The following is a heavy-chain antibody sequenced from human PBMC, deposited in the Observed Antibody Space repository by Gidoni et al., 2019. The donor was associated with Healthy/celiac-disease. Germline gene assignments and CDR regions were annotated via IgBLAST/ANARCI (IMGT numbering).Heavy chain of an antibody. V-gene: IGHV1-69*01. Sequence: QVQLVQSGAEVKKPGSSVKVSCKASGGTFSRMRPPCVSPIFGTANYAQKFQGRVTMTADESTSTADMELSSLRSEDTAVYYCARDLSSGNGYSGYERGYDYWGQGTLVTVSS. CDR3: ARDLSSGNGYSGYERGYDY. CDR1: GGTFSR. D-gene: IGHD5-12*01. CDR2: PIFGTA. J-gene: IGHJ4*02.